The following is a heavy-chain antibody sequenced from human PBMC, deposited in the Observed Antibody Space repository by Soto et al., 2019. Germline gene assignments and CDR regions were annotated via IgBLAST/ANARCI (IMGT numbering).Heavy chain of an antibody. V-gene: IGHV4-31*03. CDR1: GVSISSGGNY. Sequence: QVQLQESGPGLVKPSQTLSLTCTVSGVSISSGGNYWSWIRQHPGKGLEWIGYIYYTGSNYYNPSLETRITISLDTSKNQFSLKLSSVTAADTAVYYCAKDTGTYPLSLWGQGTLVTVSS. CDR2: IYYTGSN. CDR3: AKDTGTYPLSL. D-gene: IGHD1-1*01. J-gene: IGHJ4*02.